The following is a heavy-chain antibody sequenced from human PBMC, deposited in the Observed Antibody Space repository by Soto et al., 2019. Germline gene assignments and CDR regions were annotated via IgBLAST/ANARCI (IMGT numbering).Heavy chain of an antibody. J-gene: IGHJ6*02. Sequence: PGGSLRLSCAASGFTFSDYYMSWIRQAPGKGLEWVSYISSSGSTIYYADSVKGRFTISRDNAKNSLYLQMNSLRAEDTAVYYCARDPAQYCSGGSCYSRRYYYGMDVCGQRTTFPVSS. CDR1: GFTFSDYY. D-gene: IGHD2-15*01. CDR3: ARDPAQYCSGGSCYSRRYYYGMDV. V-gene: IGHV3-11*01. CDR2: ISSSGSTI.